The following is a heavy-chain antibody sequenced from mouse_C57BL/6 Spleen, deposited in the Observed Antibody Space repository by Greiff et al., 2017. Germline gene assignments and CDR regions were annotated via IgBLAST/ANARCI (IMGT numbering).Heavy chain of an antibody. D-gene: IGHD1-1*01. CDR2: ISSGSSTI. Sequence: EVKLVESGGGLMKPGGSLKLSCAASGFTFSDYGMHWVRQAPEKGLEWVAYISSGSSTIYYADTVKGRFTISRDNAKNTLFLQMTSLRSEDTAMYYCARRDYYGSSPYYAMDYWGQGTSVTVSS. CDR1: GFTFSDYG. J-gene: IGHJ4*01. CDR3: ARRDYYGSSPYYAMDY. V-gene: IGHV5-17*01.